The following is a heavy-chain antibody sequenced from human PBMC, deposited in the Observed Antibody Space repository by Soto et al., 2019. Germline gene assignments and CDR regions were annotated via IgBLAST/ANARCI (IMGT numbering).Heavy chain of an antibody. CDR1: GGSFSGYY. J-gene: IGHJ6*02. D-gene: IGHD3-10*01. V-gene: IGHV4-34*01. Sequence: SETLSLTCAVYGGSFSGYYWSWIRQPPGKGLEWIGEINHSGSTNYNPSLKSRVTISVDTSKNQFSLKLSSVTAADTAVYYCARGDVLTMVRGVTSLAYYYYGMDVWGQGTTVTVSS. CDR3: ARGDVLTMVRGVTSLAYYYYGMDV. CDR2: INHSGST.